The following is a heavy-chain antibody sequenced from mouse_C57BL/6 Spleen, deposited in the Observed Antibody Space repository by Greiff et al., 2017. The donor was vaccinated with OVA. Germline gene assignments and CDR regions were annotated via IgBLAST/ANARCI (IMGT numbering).Heavy chain of an antibody. J-gene: IGHJ2*01. CDR1: GYSFTSGYY. CDR3: ARAGGNYSFDY. Sequence: EVQLVESGPGLVKPCQSLSLTCTATGYSFTSGYYWNWIRQFPGNKLEWVGYISYDGSNNYNPSLKNRTSITRDTSENQFFLKLNSVTTEDTATSYCARAGGNYSFDYWGQGTTLTVSS. V-gene: IGHV3-6*01. D-gene: IGHD2-1*01. CDR2: ISYDGSN.